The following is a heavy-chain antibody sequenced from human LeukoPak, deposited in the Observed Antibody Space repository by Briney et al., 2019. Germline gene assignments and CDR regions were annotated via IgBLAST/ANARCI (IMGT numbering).Heavy chain of an antibody. CDR1: GLTVSIND. Sequence: PGGSLCLSCGSWGLTVSINDMSWVCQAPGKGLEWVSVIYTGGITYYADSGRGRFTISRDNSKNTLYLQMHSLRAEDTAVYYCARGRADYYDSRSFDSSGPGTLVTVSS. J-gene: IGHJ4*02. CDR2: IYTGGIT. D-gene: IGHD3-22*01. CDR3: ARGRADYYDSRSFDS. V-gene: IGHV3-53*01.